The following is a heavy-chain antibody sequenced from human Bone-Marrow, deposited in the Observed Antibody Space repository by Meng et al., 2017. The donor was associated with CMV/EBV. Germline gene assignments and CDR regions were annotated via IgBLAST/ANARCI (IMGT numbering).Heavy chain of an antibody. D-gene: IGHD6-13*01. J-gene: IGHJ4*02. CDR3: AREPYSSSWYPFDY. CDR1: GFTFSSYA. CDR2: ISSNGGST. Sequence: GGSLRLSCAASGFTFSSYAMHWVRQAPGKGLEYVSAISSNGGSTYYADSVKGRFTISRDNSKNTLYLQMGSLRAEDMAVYYCAREPYSSSWYPFDYWGQGTPVTVSS. V-gene: IGHV3-64*02.